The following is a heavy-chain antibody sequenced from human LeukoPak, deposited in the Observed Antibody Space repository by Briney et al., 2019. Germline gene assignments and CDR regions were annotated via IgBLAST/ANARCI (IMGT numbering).Heavy chain of an antibody. CDR2: ISGSGGST. V-gene: IGHV3-23*01. J-gene: IGHJ6*02. CDR1: GFTFSSYA. D-gene: IGHD2-2*01. Sequence: GGSLRLSRAASGFTFSSYAMSWVRQAPGKGLEWVSAISGSGGSTYYADSVKGRFTISRDNSKNTLYLQMNSLRAEDTAVYYCATVYSSSPLRPMDVWGQGTTVTVSS. CDR3: ATVYSSSPLRPMDV.